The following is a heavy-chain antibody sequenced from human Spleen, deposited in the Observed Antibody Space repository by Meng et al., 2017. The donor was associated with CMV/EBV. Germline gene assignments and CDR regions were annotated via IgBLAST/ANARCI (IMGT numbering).Heavy chain of an antibody. CDR2: YYPGDSDT. D-gene: IGHD2-2*01. J-gene: IGHJ4*02. V-gene: IGHV5-51*01. CDR3: ATSQYCSSTSCFFGFDY. Sequence: FTHYWIAWLRQMPGIGLEWKMNYYPGDSDTRSIPSLQGQVTTSADQSISTAYLQWSSLEASDTAMYYCATSQYCSSTSCFFGFDYWGQGTLVTVSS. CDR1: FTHYW.